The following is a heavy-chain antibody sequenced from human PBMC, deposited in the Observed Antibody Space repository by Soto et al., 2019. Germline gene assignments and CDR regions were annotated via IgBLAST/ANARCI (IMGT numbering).Heavy chain of an antibody. J-gene: IGHJ4*02. Sequence: SVKVSCKASGFTFTSSAVQWVRQARGQRLEWIGWIVVGSGNTNYAQKFQERVTITRDTSTSTAYMELRSLRSDDTAVYYCARDRERGTYGSGTADYWGQGTLITVSS. V-gene: IGHV1-58*01. CDR2: IVVGSGNT. CDR1: GFTFTSSA. CDR3: ARDRERGTYGSGTADY. D-gene: IGHD3-10*01.